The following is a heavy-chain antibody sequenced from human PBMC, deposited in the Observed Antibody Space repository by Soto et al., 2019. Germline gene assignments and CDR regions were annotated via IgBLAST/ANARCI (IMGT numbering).Heavy chain of an antibody. J-gene: IGHJ4*02. V-gene: IGHV1-18*01. CDR3: ARVTNVRGTVVTRLDY. CDR1: GYTFTSYG. D-gene: IGHD2-21*02. Sequence: QVQLVQSGAEVKKPGASVKVSSKASGYTFTSYGISWVRQAPGQGLEWMGWISAYNGNTNYAQKLQGRVTMTTDTSTSTAYMELRSLRSDDTAVYYCARVTNVRGTVVTRLDYWGQGTLVTVSS. CDR2: ISAYNGNT.